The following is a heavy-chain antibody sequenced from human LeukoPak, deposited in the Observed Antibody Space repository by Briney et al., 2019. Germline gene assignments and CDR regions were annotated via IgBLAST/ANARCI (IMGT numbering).Heavy chain of an antibody. Sequence: SETLSLTCTVSGGSISSYYWSWIRQPPGKGLEWIGYIYYSGSTNYNPSLKSRVTISVDTSKNQFSLKLSSVTAADTAVYYCARVDYYDSSGYSTPFDYWGQGTLVTVSS. V-gene: IGHV4-59*01. CDR3: ARVDYYDSSGYSTPFDY. D-gene: IGHD3-22*01. J-gene: IGHJ4*02. CDR1: GGSISSYY. CDR2: IYYSGST.